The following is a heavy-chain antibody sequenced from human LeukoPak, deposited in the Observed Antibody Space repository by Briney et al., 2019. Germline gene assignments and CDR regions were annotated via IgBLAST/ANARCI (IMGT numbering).Heavy chain of an antibody. Sequence: SETLSLTCTVSGGSISSSSYYWDWIRQSPGKGLEWIGNIYSGGSTYYTPSLKSRVTISVDTSKNQFFLKLSSVTAADTAIYFCARHSRSGSGGYENAFDIWGQGTMVTVSS. J-gene: IGHJ3*02. D-gene: IGHD5-12*01. CDR3: ARHSRSGSGGYENAFDI. CDR1: GGSISSSSYY. V-gene: IGHV4-39*01. CDR2: IYSGGST.